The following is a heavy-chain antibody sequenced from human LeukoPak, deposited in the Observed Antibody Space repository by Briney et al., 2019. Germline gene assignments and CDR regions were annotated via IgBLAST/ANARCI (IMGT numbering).Heavy chain of an antibody. V-gene: IGHV1-18*04. D-gene: IGHD2-2*01. Sequence: APVKFSCKGSGYNFDRYGVNWVRQAPGQGLERVGWISTYNGNTFYAQKFEGRVTMTTDTSTNTVYMDLRSLRSDDTAVYYCARDLEHCRNIICSNSAYWGQGTLVTVSS. CDR3: ARDLEHCRNIICSNSAY. CDR2: ISTYNGNT. J-gene: IGHJ4*02. CDR1: GYNFDRYG.